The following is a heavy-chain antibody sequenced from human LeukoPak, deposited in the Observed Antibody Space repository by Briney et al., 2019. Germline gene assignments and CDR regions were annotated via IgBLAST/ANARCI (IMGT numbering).Heavy chain of an antibody. V-gene: IGHV4-39*01. D-gene: IGHD1-1*01. J-gene: IGHJ4*02. CDR1: GGSVTSSNYY. CDR2: IYYSGNT. Sequence: SETLSLTCTVSGGSVTSSNYYWGWIRQPPGKGLDWIGTIYYSGNTYYNPSLKSRVTISVDTSKNQFSLKLSSVTAADTAVYYCARHVSGTHHEWGQGTLVIVSS. CDR3: ARHVSGTHHE.